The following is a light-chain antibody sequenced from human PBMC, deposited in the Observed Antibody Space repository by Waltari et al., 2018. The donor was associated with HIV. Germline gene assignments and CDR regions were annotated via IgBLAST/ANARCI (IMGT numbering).Light chain of an antibody. CDR1: SGHCGDA. CDR3: QTWGTGIVV. J-gene: IGLJ2*01. V-gene: IGLV4-69*02. Sequence: QLVLTQSPSASASLGASVRLTCTLSSGHCGDALAWHQHQPQKGPRFLMKVNSDGSHNKGDGIPDRFSGSSSGPDRYLTISSLQSDDEADYYCQTWGTGIVVFGGGTKLTVL. CDR2: VNSDGSH.